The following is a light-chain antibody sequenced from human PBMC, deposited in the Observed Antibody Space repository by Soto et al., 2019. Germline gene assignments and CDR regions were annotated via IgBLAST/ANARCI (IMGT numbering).Light chain of an antibody. CDR1: SSDVGGYNY. CDR3: SSHAGSNLVV. CDR2: EVN. V-gene: IGLV2-8*01. Sequence: QSALTQPPSASGSPGQSVTISCTGTSSDVGGYNYVSSYQQHPGKAPKLLIYEVNKRPSGVPDRFSGSKSGNTASLTVSGLQAEDEADYYCSSHAGSNLVVFGGGTKLTVL. J-gene: IGLJ2*01.